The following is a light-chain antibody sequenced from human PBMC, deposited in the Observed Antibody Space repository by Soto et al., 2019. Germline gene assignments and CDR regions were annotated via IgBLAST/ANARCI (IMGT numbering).Light chain of an antibody. J-gene: IGLJ1*01. Sequence: QSVLTQPPSVSGAPGQRITISCTGSSSNIGAGYDVHWYQQLPGTAPKLLIYGNNNRPSGVHDRFSGSKSGTSASLAITGLQAEDEADYYCQSYDSSLSCVFGTGTKLTVL. CDR3: QSYDSSLSCV. CDR2: GNN. V-gene: IGLV1-40*01. CDR1: SSNIGAGYD.